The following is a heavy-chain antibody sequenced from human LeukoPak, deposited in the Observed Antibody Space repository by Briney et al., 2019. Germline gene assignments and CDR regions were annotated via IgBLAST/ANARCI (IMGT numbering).Heavy chain of an antibody. V-gene: IGHV4-34*01. J-gene: IGHJ6*03. CDR1: GGSFSGYY. Sequence: SETLSLTCAVYGGSFSGYYWSWIRQPPGKGLEWIGEINHSGSTNYNPSLKSRVTISVDTSKNQFSLKLSSVTAADTAVYYCARGGSTYYDFWRYMDVWGKGTTVTVSS. D-gene: IGHD3-3*01. CDR2: INHSGST. CDR3: ARGGSTYYDFWRYMDV.